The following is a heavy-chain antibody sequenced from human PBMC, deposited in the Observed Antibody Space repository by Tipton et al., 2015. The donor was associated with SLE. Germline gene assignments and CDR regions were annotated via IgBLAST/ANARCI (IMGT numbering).Heavy chain of an antibody. V-gene: IGHV3-33*01. D-gene: IGHD2-21*01. CDR3: AREASYCGGDCYPSWFDP. CDR1: GFTFSNYG. J-gene: IGHJ5*02. CDR2: IWYDGSKK. Sequence: SLRLSCAASGFTFSNYGMHWVRQAPGKGLEWVAVIWYDGSKKYYADSVKGRFTISRDNSKNTLYLQMNSLRAEDTAVYYCAREASYCGGDCYPSWFDPWGQGTLVTVSS.